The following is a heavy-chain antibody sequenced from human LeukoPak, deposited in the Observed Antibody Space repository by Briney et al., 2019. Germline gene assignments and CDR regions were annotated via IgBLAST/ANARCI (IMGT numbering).Heavy chain of an antibody. CDR2: IWYDGSNK. J-gene: IGHJ4*02. V-gene: IGHV3-33*06. CDR1: GFTFSSYG. CDR3: AKDPRRGWELIY. D-gene: IGHD1-26*01. Sequence: PRRSLRLSCAESGFTFSSYGMHWVRLGPGKGLEWVAVIWYDGSNKYYSDSVKGRFTISRDNSENTLYMRMNSLRAEDTAVYYCAKDPRRGWELIYWGQGTLVTVSS.